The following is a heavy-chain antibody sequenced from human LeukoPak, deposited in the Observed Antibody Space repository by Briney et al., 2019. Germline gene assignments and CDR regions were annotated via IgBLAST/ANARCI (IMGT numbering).Heavy chain of an antibody. D-gene: IGHD4-17*01. CDR2: STNNGSTI. CDR1: GFTFSSSW. Sequence: PGGSLTLSCAASGFTFSSSWFHWVRQPQGQGQEGVSYSTNNGSTIYYADSVKGRFTISRDNAKNSLYLQMNSLRAEDTAVYYCAREDYSGDYEYYFDYWGQGTLVTVSS. V-gene: IGHV3-48*04. J-gene: IGHJ4*02. CDR3: AREDYSGDYEYYFDY.